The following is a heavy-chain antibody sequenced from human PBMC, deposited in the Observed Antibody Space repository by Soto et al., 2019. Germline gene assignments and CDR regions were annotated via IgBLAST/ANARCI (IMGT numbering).Heavy chain of an antibody. J-gene: IGHJ6*02. CDR2: ISYDGSNK. D-gene: IGHD6-13*01. CDR3: AKSVGSSSYYYYYGMDV. V-gene: IGHV3-30*18. CDR1: GFTFSSYG. Sequence: QVQLVESGGGVVQPGRSLRLSCAASGFTFSSYGMHWVRQAPGKGLEWVAVISYDGSNKYYADSVKGRFTISRDNSKNTLYLQMNSLRAEDTAVYYCAKSVGSSSYYYYYGMDVWGQGTTVTVSS.